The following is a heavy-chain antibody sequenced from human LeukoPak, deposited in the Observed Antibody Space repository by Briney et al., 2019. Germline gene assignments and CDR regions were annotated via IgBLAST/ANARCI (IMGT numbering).Heavy chain of an antibody. J-gene: IGHJ4*02. CDR3: TAPLVVRALDY. D-gene: IGHD3-10*01. CDR2: IKSKTDGGTT. CDR1: GFTFSNAW. Sequence: GGSLRLSCTASGFTFSNAWMSWVRQAPGKGLEGVGRIKSKTDGGTTDYAAPVKGRFTISRDDSKNTLYLQMNSLKTEDTAVYYCTAPLVVRALDYWGQGTLVTVSS. V-gene: IGHV3-15*01.